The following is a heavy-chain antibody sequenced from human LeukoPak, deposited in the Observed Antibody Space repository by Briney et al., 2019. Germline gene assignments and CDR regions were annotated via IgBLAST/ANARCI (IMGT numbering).Heavy chain of an antibody. CDR1: GGSFRGYY. Sequence: SETLSLTCAVYGGSFRGYYWSWIRQPPGKGLEWIGEINHRGSTKYNPSLMSRVTISVGTSKNQFSLNLRSATAADTAVYYCARGDILTGYSYWGQGTLVTVSS. V-gene: IGHV4-34*01. CDR3: ARGDILTGYSY. D-gene: IGHD3-9*01. CDR2: INHRGST. J-gene: IGHJ4*02.